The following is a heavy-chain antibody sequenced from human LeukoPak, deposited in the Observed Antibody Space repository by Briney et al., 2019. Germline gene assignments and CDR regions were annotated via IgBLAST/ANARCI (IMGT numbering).Heavy chain of an antibody. CDR3: ARDLRGSYWTHFDY. CDR2: IYYSGST. V-gene: IGHV4-39*07. J-gene: IGHJ4*02. Sequence: SETLSLTCTVSGGSMGSSSYYWGWIRQPPGKGLEWIGSIYYSGSTYYNPSLKSRVTISVDTSKNQFSLKLSSVTAADTAVYYCARDLRGSYWTHFDYWGQGTLVTVSS. D-gene: IGHD1-26*01. CDR1: GGSMGSSSYY.